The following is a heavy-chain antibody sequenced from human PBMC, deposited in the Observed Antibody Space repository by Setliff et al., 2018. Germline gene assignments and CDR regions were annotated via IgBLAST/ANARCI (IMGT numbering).Heavy chain of an antibody. V-gene: IGHV1-46*01. D-gene: IGHD3-16*01. CDR3: ARERAGGRGFTFGAIYYYYGMDV. CDR1: GYTLTSYY. J-gene: IGHJ6*02. Sequence: ASVKVSCKASGYTLTSYYIHWVRQAPGQGLEWMGVINPKNGGATYPQNLQGRVTMTRDTSMSTVYMELSSLRFEDTAVYYCARERAGGRGFTFGAIYYYYGMDVWGQGTTVTVSS. CDR2: INPKNGGA.